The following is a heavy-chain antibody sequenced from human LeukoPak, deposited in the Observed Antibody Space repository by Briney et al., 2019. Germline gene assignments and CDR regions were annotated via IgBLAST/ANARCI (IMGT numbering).Heavy chain of an antibody. D-gene: IGHD3-9*01. Sequence: PGGSLRLSCAASGFTFSSYWMSWVRQAPGKGLEWVANIKQDGSEKYYVDSVKGQFTISRDNAKNSLYLQMNSLGAEDTAVYYCVSLRYFDWILPAWDYWGQGTLVTVSS. CDR3: VSLRYFDWILPAWDY. J-gene: IGHJ4*02. CDR1: GFTFSSYW. V-gene: IGHV3-7*01. CDR2: IKQDGSEK.